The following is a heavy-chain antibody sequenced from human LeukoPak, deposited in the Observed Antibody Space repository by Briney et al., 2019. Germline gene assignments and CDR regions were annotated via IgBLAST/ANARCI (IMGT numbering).Heavy chain of an antibody. D-gene: IGHD5-18*01. CDR1: GFTVSSNY. CDR2: IYSGGST. Sequence: GGSLRLSCAASGFTVSSNYMSWVRQAPGKGLEWVSVIYSGGSTYYADSVKGGFTISRDNSKNTLYLQMNSLRAEDTAVYYCASFSGYSYGYFDYWGQGTLVTVSS. CDR3: ASFSGYSYGYFDY. J-gene: IGHJ4*02. V-gene: IGHV3-66*01.